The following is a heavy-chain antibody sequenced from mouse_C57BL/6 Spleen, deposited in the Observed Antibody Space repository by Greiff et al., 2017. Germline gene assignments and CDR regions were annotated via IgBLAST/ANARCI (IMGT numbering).Heavy chain of an antibody. CDR3: ARVYYGKNAMDY. Sequence: VQLKESGPELVKPGASVKISCKASGYSFTGYYMNWVKQSPEKSLEWIGEINPSTGGTTYNQKFKAKATLTVDKSSSTAYMQLKSLTSEDSAVYYCARVYYGKNAMDYWGQGTSVTVSS. CDR1: GYSFTGYY. D-gene: IGHD2-1*01. V-gene: IGHV1-42*01. J-gene: IGHJ4*01. CDR2: INPSTGGT.